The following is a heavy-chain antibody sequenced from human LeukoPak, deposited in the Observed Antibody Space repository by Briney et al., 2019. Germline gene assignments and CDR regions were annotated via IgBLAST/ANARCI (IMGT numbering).Heavy chain of an antibody. J-gene: IGHJ4*02. CDR1: GGSISSGGYY. Sequence: PSQTLSLTCTVSGGSISSGGYYWSWIRQPPGKGLEWIGYIYHSGSTYHNPSLKSRVTISVDRSKNQFSLKLSSVTAADTAVYYCARSPPYKYSFPLGGQGTLVTVSS. CDR2: IYHSGST. V-gene: IGHV4-30-2*01. D-gene: IGHD5-24*01. CDR3: ARSPPYKYSFPL.